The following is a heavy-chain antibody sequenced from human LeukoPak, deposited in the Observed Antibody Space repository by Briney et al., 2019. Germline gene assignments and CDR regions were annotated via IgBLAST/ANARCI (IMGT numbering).Heavy chain of an antibody. Sequence: SETVSCKASGNTFSNYGISWVRQAPGQGLEWMGWINPNSGGTNYAQKFQGRVTMTRDTSISTAYMELSRLRSDDTAVYYCARTYPDSSGYYYDYWGQGTLVTVSS. J-gene: IGHJ4*02. CDR3: ARTYPDSSGYYYDY. CDR2: INPNSGGT. CDR1: GNTFSNYG. V-gene: IGHV1-2*02. D-gene: IGHD3-22*01.